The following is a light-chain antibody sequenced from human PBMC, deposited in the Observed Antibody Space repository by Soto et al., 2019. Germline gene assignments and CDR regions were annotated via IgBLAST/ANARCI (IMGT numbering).Light chain of an antibody. V-gene: IGKV1-33*01. J-gene: IGKJ5*01. CDR2: DAS. CDR3: QQYGHLRT. CDR1: QDISSW. Sequence: DIQMTQNPSSVSASVGDRVTITCQASQDISSWLDWYQQKQGKAPKLLIYDASNLEAGVPSRFRGSGSGTDFTFTISSLQPEDIATYYCQQYGHLRTFGQGTRLAI.